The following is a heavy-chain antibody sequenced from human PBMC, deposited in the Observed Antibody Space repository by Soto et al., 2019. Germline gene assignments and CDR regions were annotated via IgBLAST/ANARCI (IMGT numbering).Heavy chain of an antibody. J-gene: IGHJ5*02. Sequence: QVQLVESGGGVVQPGRSLRLSCAASGFTFSSYAMHWVRQAPGKGLEWVAVISYDGSNKYYADSVKGRFTISRDNSKNTLYLQMNSLRAEDTAVYYCASGWLEPHGNNWFDPWGQGTLVTVSS. CDR3: ASGWLEPHGNNWFDP. V-gene: IGHV3-30-3*01. CDR2: ISYDGSNK. D-gene: IGHD1-1*01. CDR1: GFTFSSYA.